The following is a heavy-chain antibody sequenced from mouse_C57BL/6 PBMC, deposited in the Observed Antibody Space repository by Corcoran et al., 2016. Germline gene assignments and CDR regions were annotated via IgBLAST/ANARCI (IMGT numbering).Heavy chain of an antibody. D-gene: IGHD1-1*01. CDR1: GYTFTDYY. Sequence: QVQLQQSGPELVKPGASVKISCKASGYTFTDYYINWVKQRPRQGLEWIGWIFPGSGSTYYNEKFKGKATLTVDKSSSTAYMLLSSLTSEDSAVYFCARSYYGSSPFFDGWGQGTTLTVSS. J-gene: IGHJ2*01. CDR2: IFPGSGST. V-gene: IGHV1-75*01. CDR3: ARSYYGSSPFFDG.